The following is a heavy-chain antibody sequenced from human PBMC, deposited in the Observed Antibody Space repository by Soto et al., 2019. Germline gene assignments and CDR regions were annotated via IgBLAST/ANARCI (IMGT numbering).Heavy chain of an antibody. CDR3: ARVWGGAFDI. D-gene: IGHD3-10*01. V-gene: IGHV4-59*01. Sequence: QVQLQESGPGLVKPSETLSLTCTVSGGSISSYYWSWIRQPPGKGLEWMGYIYYSGSTNYNPSLKTRVTISADTSKNQFSLKLGSVTAADTAVYYCARVWGGAFDIWGQGTMVTVSS. CDR2: IYYSGST. J-gene: IGHJ3*02. CDR1: GGSISSYY.